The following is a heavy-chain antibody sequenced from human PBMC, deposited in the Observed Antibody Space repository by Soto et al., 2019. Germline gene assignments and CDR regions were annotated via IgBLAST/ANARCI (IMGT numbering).Heavy chain of an antibody. J-gene: IGHJ6*02. Sequence: GGSLRLSCVASGFSLSSYAIHWVRQAPGKGLEWVGHIKTKTDGGSTDYAEPVKGRFTISRDDSKNTLYLQMNSLKTEDTAVYYCTTPLYYDFWSGYSDVWGQGTTVTVSS. CDR3: TTPLYYDFWSGYSDV. V-gene: IGHV3-15*07. D-gene: IGHD3-3*01. CDR2: IKTKTDGGST. CDR1: GFSLSSYA.